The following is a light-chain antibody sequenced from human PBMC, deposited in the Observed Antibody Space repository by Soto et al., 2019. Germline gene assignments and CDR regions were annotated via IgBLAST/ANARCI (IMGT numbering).Light chain of an antibody. J-gene: IGLJ2*01. V-gene: IGLV2-14*03. CDR1: SSDVGGYNY. CDR3: TSYTSTSTLEV. Sequence: QSALTQPASVSESPGQSITISCTGTSSDVGGYNYVSWYQHHPGKAPKLMIFDVVYRPSGVSDRFSGSKSGNTASLTISGLQAEDEADYYCTSYTSTSTLEVFGGGTKLTVL. CDR2: DVV.